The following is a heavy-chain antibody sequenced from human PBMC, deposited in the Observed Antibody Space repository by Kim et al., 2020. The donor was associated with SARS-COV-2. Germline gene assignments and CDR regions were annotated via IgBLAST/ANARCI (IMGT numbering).Heavy chain of an antibody. CDR2: IYYSGST. J-gene: IGHJ6*02. V-gene: IGHV4-39*07. CDR3: ARDRVTMVRGWYYYYGMDV. Sequence: SETLSLTCTVSGGSISSSSYYWGWIRQPPGKGLEWIGSIYYSGSTYYNPSLKSRVTISVDTSKNQFSLKLSSVTAVDTAVYYCARDRVTMVRGWYYYYGMDVWGQGTTVTVSS. CDR1: GGSISSSSYY. D-gene: IGHD3-10*01.